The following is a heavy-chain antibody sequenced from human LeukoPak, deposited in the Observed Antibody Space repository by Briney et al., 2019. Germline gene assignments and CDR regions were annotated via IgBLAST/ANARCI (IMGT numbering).Heavy chain of an antibody. Sequence: GGSLRLSCAASGFTFSSYGISWVRQAPGKGLEWVSAISGSGGSTYYADSVKGRFTISRDNSKNTLYLQMNSLRAEDAAVYYCAKDTSGGATTSYYFDYWGQGTLVTVSS. CDR1: GFTFSSYG. J-gene: IGHJ4*02. V-gene: IGHV3-23*01. CDR3: AKDTSGGATTSYYFDY. D-gene: IGHD5-24*01. CDR2: ISGSGGST.